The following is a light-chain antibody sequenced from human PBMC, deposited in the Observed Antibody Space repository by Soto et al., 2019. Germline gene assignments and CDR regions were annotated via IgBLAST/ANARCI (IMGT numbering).Light chain of an antibody. CDR3: QQSYSTLIT. CDR2: AAS. J-gene: IGKJ5*01. V-gene: IGKV1-39*01. CDR1: QSINNW. Sequence: DIQVTQSPSTLSASLGYRFTITCRASQSINNWLAWYQLKPGKAPKLLIYAASSLQSGVPSRFSGSGSGTDFTLTISSLQPEDFATYYCQQSYSTLITFGQGTRLEI.